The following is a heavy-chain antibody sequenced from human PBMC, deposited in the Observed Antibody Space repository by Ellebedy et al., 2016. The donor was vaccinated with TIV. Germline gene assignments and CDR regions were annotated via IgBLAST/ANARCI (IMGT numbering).Heavy chain of an antibody. J-gene: IGHJ4*02. CDR1: GFTFSSYA. Sequence: GESLKISXAASGFTFSSYAMSWVRQAPGKGLEWVSAISGSGGSTYYADSVKGRFTISRDNAKNSLYLQMNSLRAEDTAVYYCAVAYYYDSSGYYWGQGTLVTVSS. CDR3: AVAYYYDSSGYY. D-gene: IGHD3-22*01. CDR2: ISGSGGST. V-gene: IGHV3-23*01.